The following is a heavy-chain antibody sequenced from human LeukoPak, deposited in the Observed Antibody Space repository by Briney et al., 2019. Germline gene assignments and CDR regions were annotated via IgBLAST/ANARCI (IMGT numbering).Heavy chain of an antibody. D-gene: IGHD5/OR15-5a*01. CDR1: GFTFSSYA. CDR2: ISKTGST. Sequence: GGSLILSCAASGFTFSSYAMSWVRQAPGKGLEWVSAISKTGSTYYADSVKARFTISRDNSKNTLYLQMNSLTAEDTAVYYCAKGNLRGPPPNIDFWGRGTLVTVSS. J-gene: IGHJ4*02. V-gene: IGHV3-23*01. CDR3: AKGNLRGPPPNIDF.